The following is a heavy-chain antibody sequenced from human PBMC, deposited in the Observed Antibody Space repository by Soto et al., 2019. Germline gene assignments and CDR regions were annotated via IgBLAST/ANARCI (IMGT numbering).Heavy chain of an antibody. J-gene: IGHJ4*02. Sequence: SETLSLTCAVYGGSFSGYYWSWIRQPPGKGLEWIGEINHSGSTNYNPSLKSRVTISVDTSKNQFSLKLSSVTAADTAVYYCARGRLQLIVVVPAAMEGLVPGSAYWGQGTLVTVSS. CDR3: ARGRLQLIVVVPAAMEGLVPGSAY. V-gene: IGHV4-34*01. D-gene: IGHD2-2*01. CDR2: INHSGST. CDR1: GGSFSGYY.